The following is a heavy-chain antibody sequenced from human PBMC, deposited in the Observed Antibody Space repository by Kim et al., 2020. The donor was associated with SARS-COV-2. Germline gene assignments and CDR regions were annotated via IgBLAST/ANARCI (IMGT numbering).Heavy chain of an antibody. CDR1: GFSFSDYS. CDR3: ARGSPLTRTYAEYFPH. CDR2: IGRGSSNS. D-gene: IGHD6-19*01. Sequence: GGSLRLSCAASGFSFSDYSMSWVRQAPGKGLEWLAFIGRGSSNSGYADSAKGRFTISRDNAQKSLFLQMNSLRDDDTAVYYCARGSPLTRTYAEYFPHWGQGTLVTVSS. J-gene: IGHJ1*01. V-gene: IGHV3-48*02.